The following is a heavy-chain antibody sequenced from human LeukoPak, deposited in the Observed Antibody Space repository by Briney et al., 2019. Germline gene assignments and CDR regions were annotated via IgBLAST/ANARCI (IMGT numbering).Heavy chain of an antibody. D-gene: IGHD5-24*01. J-gene: IGHJ4*02. CDR3: ARQDGAAKYYFDY. CDR2: IYPGDSDT. CDR1: GYNFASYW. V-gene: IGHV5-51*01. Sequence: GESLKISCKASGYNFASYWIAWVRQIRGKGLEWMGIIYPGDSDTRYSPSFQGQVTISVDKSISTAYLQWSSLKASDTAMYYCARQDGAAKYYFDYWGQGTLVTVSS.